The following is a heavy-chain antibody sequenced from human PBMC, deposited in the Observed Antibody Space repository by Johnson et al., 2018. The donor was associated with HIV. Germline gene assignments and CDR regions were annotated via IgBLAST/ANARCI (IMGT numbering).Heavy chain of an antibody. V-gene: IGHV3-30-3*01. CDR2: ISYDGSTK. D-gene: IGHD3-3*02. CDR1: GFTFSTYA. Sequence: VQLVESGGGVVQPGRSLRLSCAASGFTFSTYAIHWVRQAPGKGLEWVAIISYDGSTKYYADSVKGRFTISRDNAKNTLYLQMNSLRAEDTAMYFCARGGAFHAFDIWGHGTTVTVSS. CDR3: ARGGAFHAFDI. J-gene: IGHJ3*02.